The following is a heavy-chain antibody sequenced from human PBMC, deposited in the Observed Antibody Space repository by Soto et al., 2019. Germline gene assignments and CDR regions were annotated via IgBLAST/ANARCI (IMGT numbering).Heavy chain of an antibody. CDR1: GYTFDTFW. V-gene: IGHV5-51*01. D-gene: IGHD2-15*01. J-gene: IGHJ6*02. Sequence: GESLKISCQGTGYTFDTFWIGWVRQMPGKGLEWMGIIYPGDSDASYRPSFEGQVAISADKSISTAYLQWSSLKASDTAMYYCARHTVARYCSGGSCFYYDDDYGMDVWGQGTTVTVSS. CDR2: IYPGDSDA. CDR3: ARHTVARYCSGGSCFYYDDDYGMDV.